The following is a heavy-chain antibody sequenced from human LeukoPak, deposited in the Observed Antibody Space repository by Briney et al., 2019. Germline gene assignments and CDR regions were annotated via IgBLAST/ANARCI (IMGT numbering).Heavy chain of an antibody. V-gene: IGHV1-18*01. J-gene: IGHJ4*02. CDR2: ISVYNGNT. Sequence: ASVKVSCKASGYTLSNYGISWVRQAPGQGLEWMGWISVYNGNTNYEEKFQGRVTMTTDTTTTAYMELSSLRSDDTAIYYCARVDSGRFYGHDYWGQGTLVTVTS. CDR1: GYTLSNYG. CDR3: ARVDSGRFYGHDY. D-gene: IGHD1-26*01.